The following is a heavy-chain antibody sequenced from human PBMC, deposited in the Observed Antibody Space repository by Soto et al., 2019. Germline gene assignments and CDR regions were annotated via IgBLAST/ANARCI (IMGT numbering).Heavy chain of an antibody. Sequence: QVQLVQSGAEVKKPGASVKVSCKASGYTFTSYGISWVRQAPGQGLEWMGWINAYNGNTNYAQKLQGRVTMTTDTSTSTAYMELRSLRSDDTAVYYCARDPYQLLYVRRSSDYYYYGMDVWGQGTTVTVSS. CDR1: GYTFTSYG. D-gene: IGHD2-2*02. J-gene: IGHJ6*02. CDR3: ARDPYQLLYVRRSSDYYYYGMDV. CDR2: INAYNGNT. V-gene: IGHV1-18*04.